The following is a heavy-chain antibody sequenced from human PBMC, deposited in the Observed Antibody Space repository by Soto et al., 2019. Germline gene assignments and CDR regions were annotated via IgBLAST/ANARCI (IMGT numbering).Heavy chain of an antibody. CDR2: IGSSGSST. J-gene: IGHJ4*02. CDR3: AREEYYYDSSRFDY. CDR1: GFTFTDYA. V-gene: IGHV3-23*01. D-gene: IGHD3-22*01. Sequence: GGSLRLSCAAAGFTFTDYAMSWVRQAPGKGLEWVSAIGSSGSSTWYADSVKGRFAISRDSSKNTLDLQMNSLRAEDTAIYYCAREEYYYDSSRFDYWGQGTLVTVSS.